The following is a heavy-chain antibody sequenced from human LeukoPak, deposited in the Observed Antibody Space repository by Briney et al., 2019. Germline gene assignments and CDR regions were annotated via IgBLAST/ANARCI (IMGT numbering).Heavy chain of an antibody. Sequence: PSATLFLTCTVTGGSISNYYWSWIRQPAGKGLDWIRRIYTRGSTNYNPSLNSRVTISVDKSKNQFSLKLSSVTAADTAVYYCARMEYCSSTSCPDAFDIWGQGTMVTVSS. CDR3: ARMEYCSSTSCPDAFDI. V-gene: IGHV4-4*07. D-gene: IGHD2-2*01. J-gene: IGHJ3*02. CDR1: GGSISNYY. CDR2: IYTRGST.